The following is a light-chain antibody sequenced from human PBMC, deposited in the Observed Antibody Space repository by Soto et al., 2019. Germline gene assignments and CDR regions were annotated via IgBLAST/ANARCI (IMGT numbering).Light chain of an antibody. CDR1: TGAVTFDYY. CDR2: STN. Sequence: QTVVTQEPSLTVSPGETVTLTCTSSTGAVTFDYYPTWFQQKPGQAPRALIYSTNNRHSWTPARFSGSLLGDKAALTLSGVRPEDEAEYYCLLYYGGAHVYVFGTGTKLTVL. V-gene: IGLV7-43*01. J-gene: IGLJ1*01. CDR3: LLYYGGAHVYV.